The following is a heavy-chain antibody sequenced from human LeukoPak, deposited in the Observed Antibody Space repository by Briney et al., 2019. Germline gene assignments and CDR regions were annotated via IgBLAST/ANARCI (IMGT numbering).Heavy chain of an antibody. D-gene: IGHD5-18*01. V-gene: IGHV1-8*03. CDR3: ARSAYSYGYYYYYYMDV. Sequence: GASVKVSCKASGYTFTGYYMHWVRQAPGQGLEWMGWMNPNSGNTGYAQKFQGRVTITRNTSISTAYMELSSLRSEDTAVYYCARSAYSYGYYYYYYMDVWGKGTTVTVSS. J-gene: IGHJ6*03. CDR2: MNPNSGNT. CDR1: GYTFTGYY.